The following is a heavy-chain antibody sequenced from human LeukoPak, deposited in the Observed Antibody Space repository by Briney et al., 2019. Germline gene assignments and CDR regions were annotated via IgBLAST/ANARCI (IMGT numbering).Heavy chain of an antibody. CDR3: AKGMAAAGYYYYGMDV. D-gene: IGHD6-13*01. V-gene: IGHV3-7*01. CDR1: GFTFSSYW. Sequence: GGSLRLSCAASGFTFSSYWMSWVHQAPGKGLEWVANIKQDGSEKYYVDSVKGRFTISRDNAKNSLYLQMNSLRAEDTAVYYCAKGMAAAGYYYYGMDVWGQGTTVTVSS. CDR2: IKQDGSEK. J-gene: IGHJ6*02.